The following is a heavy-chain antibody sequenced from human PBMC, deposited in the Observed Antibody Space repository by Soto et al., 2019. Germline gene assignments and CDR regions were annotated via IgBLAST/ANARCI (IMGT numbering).Heavy chain of an antibody. J-gene: IGHJ4*02. D-gene: IGHD2-21*02. CDR2: INYSGYS. CDR3: ARCDAVTANSYFDY. CDR1: GDSITSAGYF. Sequence: SETLSLTCTVSGDSITSAGYFWSWIRPHPGKGLEWIGNINYSGYSHYNPSLKSRSTISVDTSKNQFSLKLNSVTAADTAVYYCARCDAVTANSYFDYWGQGTLVTVSS. V-gene: IGHV4-31*03.